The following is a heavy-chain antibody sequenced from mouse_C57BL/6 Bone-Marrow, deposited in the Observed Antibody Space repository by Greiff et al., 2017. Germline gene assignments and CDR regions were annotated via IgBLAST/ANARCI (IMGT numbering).Heavy chain of an antibody. D-gene: IGHD1-1*01. CDR3: ARGGYYGSPSFDY. Sequence: VQLQQSGPELVKPGASVKISCKASGYAFSSSWMNWVKQRPGKGLEWIGRIYPGDGDTNYNGKFKGKATLTADKSSSTAYMQLSSLTSEDSAVYFCARGGYYGSPSFDYWGQGTTLTVSS. J-gene: IGHJ2*01. CDR1: GYAFSSSW. V-gene: IGHV1-82*01. CDR2: IYPGDGDT.